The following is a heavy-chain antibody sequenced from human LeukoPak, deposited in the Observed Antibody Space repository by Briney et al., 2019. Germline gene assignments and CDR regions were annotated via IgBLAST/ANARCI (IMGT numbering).Heavy chain of an antibody. D-gene: IGHD3-16*01. J-gene: IGHJ4*02. V-gene: IGHV4-34*01. CDR3: ARAPRIMITFGGPTHFDY. CDR1: GGSFSGYY. CDR2: INHSGST. Sequence: SETLSLTCAVYGGSFSGYYWSWIRQPPGKGLEWIGEINHSGSTNYNPSLKSRVTISVDTSKNQFSLKLSSVTAADTAVYYCARAPRIMITFGGPTHFDYWGQGTLVTVSS.